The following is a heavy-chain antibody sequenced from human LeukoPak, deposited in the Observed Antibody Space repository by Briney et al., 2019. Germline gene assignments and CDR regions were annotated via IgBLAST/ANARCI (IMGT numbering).Heavy chain of an antibody. CDR2: ISSSGNTI. V-gene: IGHV3-48*04. CDR1: GFTFTTYS. J-gene: IGHJ4*02. Sequence: GGSLRLSCAASGFTFTTYSINWVRQAPGKGLEWVSYISSSGNTISYADSVKGRFTISRDNAKNSLYLQMNSLRAEDTAVYYCARERGSSHNYWGQGTLVTVS. D-gene: IGHD6-13*01. CDR3: ARERGSSHNY.